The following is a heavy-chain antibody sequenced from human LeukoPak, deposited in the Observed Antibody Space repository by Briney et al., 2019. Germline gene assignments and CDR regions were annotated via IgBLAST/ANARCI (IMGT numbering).Heavy chain of an antibody. CDR2: INHSGST. CDR3: ARDYVYYDILTGYQCNWFDP. CDR1: GGSFSGYY. J-gene: IGHJ5*02. V-gene: IGHV4-34*01. Sequence: SETLSLTCAVYGGSFSGYYWSWIRQPPGKGLEWIGEINHSGSTNYNPSLKSRVTMSVDTSKNQFSLKLSSVTAADTAVYYCARDYVYYDILTGYQCNWFDPWGREPWSPSPQ. D-gene: IGHD3-9*01.